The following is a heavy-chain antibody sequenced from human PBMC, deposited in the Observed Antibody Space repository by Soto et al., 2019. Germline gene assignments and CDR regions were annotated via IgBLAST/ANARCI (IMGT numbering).Heavy chain of an antibody. J-gene: IGHJ5*02. CDR2: IYSGGST. CDR1: GFTVSSNY. D-gene: IGHD3-10*01. CDR3: ARFGGSGSYYNWFDP. Sequence: EVQLVESGGGLIQPGGSLRLSCAASGFTVSSNYMSWVRQAPGKGLEWVSVIYSGGSTYYADSVKGRFTISRDNSKNTLYLQMNSLRAEDTAVYYCARFGGSGSYYNWFDPWGQGTLVTVSS. V-gene: IGHV3-53*01.